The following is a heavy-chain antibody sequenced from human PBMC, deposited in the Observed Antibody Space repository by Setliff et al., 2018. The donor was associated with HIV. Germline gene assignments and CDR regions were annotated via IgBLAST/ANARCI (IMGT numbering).Heavy chain of an antibody. V-gene: IGHV4-38-2*01. J-gene: IGHJ4*02. D-gene: IGHD2-21*02. CDR2: ISNSGST. CDR1: GIPIDRVYS. CDR3: AGGRYFRDISDSRFDF. Sequence: PSETLSLTCGVSGIPIDRVYSWAWIRQPPGKGLEWIGTISNSGSTHYNSPLQVRISISIDTSKNQFSLSLTSVPAADTAMYYCAGGRYFRDISDSRFDFWGQGKLVTVSS.